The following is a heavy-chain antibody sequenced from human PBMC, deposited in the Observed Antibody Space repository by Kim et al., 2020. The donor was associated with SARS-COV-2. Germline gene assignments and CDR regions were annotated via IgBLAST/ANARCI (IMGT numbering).Heavy chain of an antibody. CDR1: GGSFSGYY. CDR3: ARVRITMVRGVLEGFDP. V-gene: IGHV4-34*01. J-gene: IGHJ5*02. CDR2: INHSGST. D-gene: IGHD3-10*01. Sequence: SETLSLTCAVYGGSFSGYYWSWIRQPPGKGLEWIGEINHSGSTNYNPSLKSRVTISVDTSKNQFSLKLSSVTAADTAVYYCARVRITMVRGVLEGFDPWGQGTLVTVSS.